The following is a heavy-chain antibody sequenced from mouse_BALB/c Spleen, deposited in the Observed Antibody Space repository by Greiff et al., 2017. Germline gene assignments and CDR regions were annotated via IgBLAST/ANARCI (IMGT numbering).Heavy chain of an antibody. D-gene: IGHD2-3*01. Sequence: EVMLVESGGGLVKPGGSLKLSCAASGFTFSSYAMSWVRQTPEKRLEWVASISSGGSTYYPDSVKGRFTISRDNARNILYLQMSSLRSEDTAMYYCARGDGPGFDYWGQGTTLTVSS. CDR1: GFTFSSYA. J-gene: IGHJ2*01. CDR2: ISSGGST. CDR3: ARGDGPGFDY. V-gene: IGHV5-6-5*01.